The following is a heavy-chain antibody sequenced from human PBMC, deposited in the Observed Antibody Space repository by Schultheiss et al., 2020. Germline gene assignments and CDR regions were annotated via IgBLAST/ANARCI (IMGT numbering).Heavy chain of an antibody. CDR3: ARGRHGSGSYYDHYFDY. D-gene: IGHD3-10*01. J-gene: IGHJ4*02. CDR1: GGSISSGGYY. V-gene: IGHV4-31*01. CDR2: IYYTGTT. Sequence: SETLSLTCTVSGGSISSGGYYWTWIRQRPGKGLEFIGFIYYTGTTYYNPALEGLLSISIDRSKNQFSLNLSGVTAADTAVYYCARGRHGSGSYYDHYFDYWGQGTRVTVSS.